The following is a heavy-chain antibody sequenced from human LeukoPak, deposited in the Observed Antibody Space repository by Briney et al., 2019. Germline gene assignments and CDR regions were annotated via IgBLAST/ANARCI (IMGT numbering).Heavy chain of an antibody. V-gene: IGHV3-49*04. CDR2: IRSKAYGGTT. CDR1: GFTFGDYA. D-gene: IGHD2-2*03. CDR3: TRAGYCSSTSCYDGPRWFDP. Sequence: QAGGSLRLSCTASGFTFGDYAMSWVRQAPGKGLEWVGFIRSKAYGGTTEYAASVKGRFTISRDDSKSIAYLQMNSLKTEDTAVYYCTRAGYCSSTSCYDGPRWFDPWGQGTLVTVSS. J-gene: IGHJ5*02.